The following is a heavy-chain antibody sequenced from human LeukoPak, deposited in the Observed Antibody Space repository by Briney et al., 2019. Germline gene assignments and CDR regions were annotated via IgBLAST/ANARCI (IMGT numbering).Heavy chain of an antibody. J-gene: IGHJ4*02. D-gene: IGHD5-24*01. Sequence: DSVKGRFTISRDNSKNTLYLQMNSLRAEDTAVYYCAKVNGYNGGYWGQGTLVTVSS. V-gene: IGHV3-23*01. CDR3: AKVNGYNGGY.